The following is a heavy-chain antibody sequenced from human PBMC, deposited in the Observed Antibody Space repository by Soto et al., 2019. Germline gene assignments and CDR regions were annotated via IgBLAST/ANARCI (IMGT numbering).Heavy chain of an antibody. J-gene: IGHJ5*02. V-gene: IGHV4-61*01. D-gene: IGHD3-10*01. CDR3: ARAITMVRGVPSWFDP. CDR1: CGSVISGSYY. CDR2: IYYSGST. Sequence: PSETLSLTCTVSCGSVISGSYYWSWIRQPPGKGLEWIGYIYYSGSTNYNPSLKSRVTISVDTSKNQFSLKLSSVTAADTAVYYCARAITMVRGVPSWFDPWGQGTLVTVSS.